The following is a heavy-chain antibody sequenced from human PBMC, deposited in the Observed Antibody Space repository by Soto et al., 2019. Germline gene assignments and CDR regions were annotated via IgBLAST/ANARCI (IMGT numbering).Heavy chain of an antibody. V-gene: IGHV3-49*03. CDR2: IRSKAYGGTT. J-gene: IGHJ6*02. CDR1: GFTFGDYA. CDR3: TRDKKAVAGTAGQYYYYGMDV. Sequence: LRLSCTASGFTFGDYAMSWFRQAPGKGLEWVGFIRSKAYGGTTEYAASVKGRFTISRDDSKSIAYLQMNSLKTEDTAVYYCTRDKKAVAGTAGQYYYYGMDVWGQGTTVTVSS. D-gene: IGHD6-19*01.